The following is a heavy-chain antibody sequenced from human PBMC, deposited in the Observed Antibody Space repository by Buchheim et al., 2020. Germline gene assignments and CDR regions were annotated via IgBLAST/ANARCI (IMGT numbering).Heavy chain of an antibody. V-gene: IGHV4-39*07. D-gene: IGHD6-13*01. CDR1: GGSISSSSYY. CDR3: ARVEAAAGPGNCYIHY. Sequence: QLQLQESGPGLVKPSETLSLTCTVPGGSISSSSYYWGWIRQPPGKGLEWIGSIYYSGSTYYNPSLKRRVTISGDTSKNKLSLKLSPVTAADTAVYYCARVEAAAGPGNCYIHYRGQRTL. J-gene: IGHJ4*02. CDR2: IYYSGST.